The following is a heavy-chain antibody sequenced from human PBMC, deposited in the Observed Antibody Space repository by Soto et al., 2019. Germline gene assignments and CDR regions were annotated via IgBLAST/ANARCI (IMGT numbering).Heavy chain of an antibody. Sequence: EVQLLESGGGLVHPGGSLRLSCAASGFTFNNYAMTWVRQAPGKGLEWVSAISGGGDTTSYADSVKGRFTVSRDGSKNTLYLHMSSLRAEDTALYYCAKGRGGSGSLTPRVDFWGQGTLVTVSS. CDR1: GFTFNNYA. CDR2: ISGGGDTT. D-gene: IGHD3-10*01. V-gene: IGHV3-23*01. J-gene: IGHJ4*02. CDR3: AKGRGGSGSLTPRVDF.